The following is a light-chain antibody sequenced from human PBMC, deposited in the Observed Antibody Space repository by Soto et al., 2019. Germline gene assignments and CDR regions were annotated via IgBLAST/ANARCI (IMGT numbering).Light chain of an antibody. Sequence: DIRMTQSPSSLSASVGDRVTITCRASQGISTYLAWYQQKPGKGPNLLIYAASALQSGVPSRFSGGGSGTEFTLTISSLQPEDVATYYCQKYNIAPLFTFGPGTKVEIK. V-gene: IGKV1-27*01. CDR1: QGISTY. CDR2: AAS. CDR3: QKYNIAPLFT. J-gene: IGKJ3*01.